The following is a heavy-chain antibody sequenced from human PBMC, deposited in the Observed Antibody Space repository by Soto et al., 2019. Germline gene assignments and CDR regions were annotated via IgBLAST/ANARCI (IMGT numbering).Heavy chain of an antibody. CDR2: ISSYNGDT. D-gene: IGHD5-12*01. V-gene: IGHV1-18*01. Sequence: QVQLVQSGAEVKKPGASVKVSCKASGYTFTRSGISWVRQAPGQGPEWMGWISSYNGDTNYAQTFQGRVTMTTDTSTSTAYMELRSLRSDDTAVDYCAREGVAPYYYSGMDVWGQGTPVTVSS. J-gene: IGHJ6*02. CDR3: AREGVAPYYYSGMDV. CDR1: GYTFTRSG.